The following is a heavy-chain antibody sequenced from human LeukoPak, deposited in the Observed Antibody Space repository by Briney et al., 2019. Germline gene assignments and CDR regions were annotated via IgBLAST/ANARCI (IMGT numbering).Heavy chain of an antibody. J-gene: IGHJ4*02. CDR2: INHSGST. D-gene: IGHD5/OR15-5a*01. Sequence: SETLSLTCAVYGGSFSGYYWSWIRQPPGKGLEWIGEINHSGSTNYNPSLKSRVTISVDTSKNQFSLKLSSVTAADTAVYYCARSTAYWGQGTLVTVSS. V-gene: IGHV4-34*01. CDR1: GGSFSGYY. CDR3: ARSTAY.